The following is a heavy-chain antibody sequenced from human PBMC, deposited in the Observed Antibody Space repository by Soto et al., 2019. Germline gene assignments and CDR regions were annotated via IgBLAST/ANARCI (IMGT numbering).Heavy chain of an antibody. Sequence: ASVKVSCKASGYTFTGYYMHWVRQAPGQGLEWMGWINPNSGGTNYAQKFQGWVTMTRDTSISTAYMELSRLRSDDTAVYYCAREGTYGSGSYFDYHYYYYYGMDVWGQGTTGTVSS. CDR1: GYTFTGYY. D-gene: IGHD3-10*01. CDR2: INPNSGGT. V-gene: IGHV1-2*04. CDR3: AREGTYGSGSYFDYHYYYYYGMDV. J-gene: IGHJ6*02.